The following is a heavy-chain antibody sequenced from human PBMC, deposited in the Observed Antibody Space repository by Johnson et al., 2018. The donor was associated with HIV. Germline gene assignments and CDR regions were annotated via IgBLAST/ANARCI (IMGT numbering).Heavy chain of an antibody. CDR2: ISYDGSNK. CDR1: GFTFSSYA. D-gene: IGHD3-10*01. Sequence: VQLVESGGGVVQPGRSLRLSCAASGFTFSSYAMHWVRQAPGKGLEWVAVISYDGSNKYYADSVKGRFTISRDNSKNTLYLQMNSLRAEDTAVYYCARDRVLFGELYAFDIWGQGTMVTVSS. V-gene: IGHV3-30-3*01. CDR3: ARDRVLFGELYAFDI. J-gene: IGHJ3*02.